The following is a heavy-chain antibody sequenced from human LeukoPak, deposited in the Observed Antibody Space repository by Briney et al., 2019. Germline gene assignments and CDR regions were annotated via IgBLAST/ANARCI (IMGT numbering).Heavy chain of an antibody. CDR2: IIPVFGTA. CDR3: ARGYPLDWNYFDY. CDR1: GGTFSTYA. V-gene: IGHV1-69*05. Sequence: GSSVKVSCKASGGTFSTYAISWVRQAPGQGLEWMGGIIPVFGTANYAQKFQGRVTMTRDTSTSTVYMELSSLKSEDTAVYYCARGYPLDWNYFDYWGQGTLVTVSS. J-gene: IGHJ4*02. D-gene: IGHD3/OR15-3a*01.